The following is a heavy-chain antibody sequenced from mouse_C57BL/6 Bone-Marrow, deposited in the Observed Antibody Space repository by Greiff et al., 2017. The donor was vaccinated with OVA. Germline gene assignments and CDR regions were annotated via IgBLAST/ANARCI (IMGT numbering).Heavy chain of an antibody. CDR3: TRDYGNST. V-gene: IGHV1-15*01. CDR2: IDPETGGT. D-gene: IGHD2-1*01. J-gene: IGHJ3*01. Sequence: VHLVESGAELVRPGASVTLSCKASGYTFTDYEMHWVKQTPVHGLEWIGAIDPETGGTAYNQKFKGKAILTADKSSSTAYMELRSLTSEDSAVYYCTRDYGNSTWGQGTLVTVSA. CDR1: GYTFTDYE.